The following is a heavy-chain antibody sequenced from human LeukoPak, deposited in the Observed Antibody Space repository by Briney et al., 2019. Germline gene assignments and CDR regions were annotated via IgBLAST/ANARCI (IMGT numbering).Heavy chain of an antibody. CDR1: GFTFSSYG. D-gene: IGHD3-9*01. CDR2: ISSSSSYI. CDR3: ARCRVRDWSYDY. V-gene: IGHV3-21*01. Sequence: PGRSLRLSCAASGFTFSSYGMHWVRQAPGKGLEWVSSISSSSSYIYYADSVKGRFTISRDNAKNSLYLQMNSLRAEDTAVYYCARCRVRDWSYDYWGQGTLVTVSS. J-gene: IGHJ4*02.